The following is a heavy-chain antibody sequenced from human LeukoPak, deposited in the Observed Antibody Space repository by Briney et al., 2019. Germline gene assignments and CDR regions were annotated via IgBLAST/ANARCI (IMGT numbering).Heavy chain of an antibody. CDR2: INHSGST. V-gene: IGHV4-34*01. CDR1: GASFSGYS. J-gene: IGHJ6*03. D-gene: IGHD5-18*01. Sequence: PSETLSLTCAVCGASFSGYSWSWIRQPPGKGLEWIGEINHSGSTNYNPSLKSRVTISVDTSKNQFSLKLSSVTAADTAVYYCARGRRDTARAYYMDVWGKGTTVTVSS. CDR3: ARGRRDTARAYYMDV.